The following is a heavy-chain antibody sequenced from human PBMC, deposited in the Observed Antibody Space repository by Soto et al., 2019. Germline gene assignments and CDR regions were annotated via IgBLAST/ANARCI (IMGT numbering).Heavy chain of an antibody. V-gene: IGHV3-30*04. CDR1: GFTFSSYA. CDR2: ISYDGSNK. Sequence: LRLSCSASGFTFSSYAMHWVRQAPGKGLEWVAVISYDGSNKYYADSVKGRFTISRDNSKNTLYLQMNSLRAEDTAVYYCGSDDSSGYYGSPDAFDIWGQGTMVTVSS. J-gene: IGHJ3*02. D-gene: IGHD3-22*01. CDR3: GSDDSSGYYGSPDAFDI.